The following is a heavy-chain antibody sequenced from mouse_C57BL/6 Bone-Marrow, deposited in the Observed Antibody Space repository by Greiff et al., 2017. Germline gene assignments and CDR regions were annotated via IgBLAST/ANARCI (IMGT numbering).Heavy chain of an antibody. Sequence: EVQLVESGGDLVKPGGSLKLSCAASGFTFSSYGMSWVRQTPDKRLEWVATISSGGSYTYYPDSVKGRFTISRDNAKNTLYLQMSSLTSEDTAMYYCARLITIFDYWGQGTTLTVSS. D-gene: IGHD2-4*01. CDR1: GFTFSSYG. CDR2: ISSGGSYT. J-gene: IGHJ2*01. CDR3: ARLITIFDY. V-gene: IGHV5-6*01.